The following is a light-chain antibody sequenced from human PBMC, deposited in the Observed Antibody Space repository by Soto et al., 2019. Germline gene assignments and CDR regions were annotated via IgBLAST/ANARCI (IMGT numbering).Light chain of an antibody. CDR1: QSISSY. J-gene: IGKJ1*01. CDR3: QQSYSTPT. CDR2: AAS. V-gene: IGKV1-39*01. Sequence: DIEMTQSPSSLSASLGDRVTITCRASQSISSYLNWYQQKPGKAPKLLIYAASSLQSGVPSRFSGGGSGTDFTLTISSLQPEDFASYYCQQSYSTPTFGPGTKVDIK.